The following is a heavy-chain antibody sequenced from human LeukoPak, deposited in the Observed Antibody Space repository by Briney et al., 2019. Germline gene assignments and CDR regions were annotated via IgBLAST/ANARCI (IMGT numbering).Heavy chain of an antibody. CDR1: GYTFTGYY. J-gene: IGHJ5*02. CDR2: INPNSGGT. D-gene: IGHD3-10*01. Sequence: ASVKVSCKASGYTFTGYYMHWVRQAPGQGLEWMGWINPNSGGTNYAQKFQGRVTMTRDTSTSTVYMELRSLRSDDTAVYYCARVWFGTPNWFDPWGQGTLVTVSS. V-gene: IGHV1-2*02. CDR3: ARVWFGTPNWFDP.